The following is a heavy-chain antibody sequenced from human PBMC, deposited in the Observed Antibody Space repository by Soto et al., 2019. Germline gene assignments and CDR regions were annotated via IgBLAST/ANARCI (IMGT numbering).Heavy chain of an antibody. V-gene: IGHV1-3*01. CDR3: VRDKPEYYDVSVNSHVGDVFDI. CDR1: GYDFSRQA. J-gene: IGHJ3*02. D-gene: IGHD3-22*01. CDR2: INAGNGKT. Sequence: QVQLVQSGAEVKKPGASVKVSCKTSGYDFSRQAIQWVRQAPGQSLEWMGWINAGNGKTKYSQIFQGRVTFTRDTSASTAYMELSGMKSEDTGVFYCVRDKPEYYDVSVNSHVGDVFDIWGQGTMVTVSS.